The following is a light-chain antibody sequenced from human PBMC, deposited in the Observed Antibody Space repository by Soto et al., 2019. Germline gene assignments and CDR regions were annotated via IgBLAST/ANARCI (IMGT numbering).Light chain of an antibody. Sequence: DIQMTQSPSTLSGSVGDRVTITCRAIQTSSSWLAWYQQKPWKAPKLLIYKASTLKSGVPSRFSGSGSGTEFPLTISSLQPDDFATYYCQHYNSYSEAFGQGTKVELK. V-gene: IGKV1-5*03. CDR2: KAS. J-gene: IGKJ1*01. CDR1: QTSSSW. CDR3: QHYNSYSEA.